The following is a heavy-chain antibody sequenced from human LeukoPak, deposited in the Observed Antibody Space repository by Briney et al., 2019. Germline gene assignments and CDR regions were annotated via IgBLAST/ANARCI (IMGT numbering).Heavy chain of an antibody. V-gene: IGHV4-59*01. Sequence: SETLSLTCTVSGGSTSSYFWSWVRQPPGKGLEWIGYIYYSGSTNYLPSLKSRVTISVDTSKDQFSLKLSSVTAADTAVYYCARVIDRREYYFDYWGQGTLVTVSS. D-gene: IGHD2/OR15-2a*01. J-gene: IGHJ4*02. CDR2: IYYSGST. CDR3: ARVIDRREYYFDY. CDR1: GGSTSSYF.